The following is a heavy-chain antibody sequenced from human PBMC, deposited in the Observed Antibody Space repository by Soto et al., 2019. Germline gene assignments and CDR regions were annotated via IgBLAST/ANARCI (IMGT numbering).Heavy chain of an antibody. D-gene: IGHD3-9*01. CDR2: ISSTTNYI. J-gene: IGHJ4*02. CDR1: GFTFTRYS. V-gene: IGHV3-21*03. CDR3: TTGIYYDFLTGYHNVAY. Sequence: GGSLRLSCAASGFTFTRYSMNWVRQAPGKGLEWVSSISSTTNYIYYGDSMKGRFTISRDNAKNSLYLQMNSLKTEDTAVYYCTTGIYYDFLTGYHNVAYWGQGTLVTVSS.